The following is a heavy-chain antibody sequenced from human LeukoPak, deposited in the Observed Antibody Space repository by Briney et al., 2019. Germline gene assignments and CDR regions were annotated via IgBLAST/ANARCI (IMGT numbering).Heavy chain of an antibody. Sequence: SETLSLTWAVSGDSISSSNDYWGWIRQPPGKGQQWIGSIYYSGSTYYNPSLKSRVTISVYTSKNQFSLNLSSVTAADTAVYYCARANRIVGATTNYWYFDLWGRGTLVTVSS. CDR2: IYYSGST. J-gene: IGHJ2*01. D-gene: IGHD1-26*01. V-gene: IGHV4-39*01. CDR3: ARANRIVGATTNYWYFDL. CDR1: GDSISSSNDY.